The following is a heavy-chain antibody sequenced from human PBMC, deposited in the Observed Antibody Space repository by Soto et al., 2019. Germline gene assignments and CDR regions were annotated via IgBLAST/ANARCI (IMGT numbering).Heavy chain of an antibody. CDR2: IYQSGNT. D-gene: IGHD4-17*01. CDR3: ARADYGDYFDY. J-gene: IGHJ4*02. V-gene: IGHV4-30-2*01. CDR1: GGSISSGGFS. Sequence: QLQLQESGSGLVKPSQTLSLASAVSGGSISSGGFSWSWIRQPPGKGLEWIGYIYQSGNTYYNPSLNIRVNMSVDRSNIQFYLKLSSVTAADTAVYYCARADYGDYFDYWGQGTLVTVSS.